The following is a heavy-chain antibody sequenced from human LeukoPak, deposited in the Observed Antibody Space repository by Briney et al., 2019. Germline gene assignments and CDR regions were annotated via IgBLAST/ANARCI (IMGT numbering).Heavy chain of an antibody. V-gene: IGHV3-23*01. Sequence: GGSLRLSCAASGFTFSSYAMSWVRQAPGKGLEWVSAISGSGGSTYYADSVKGRFTISRDNSKNTLYLQMNSLRAEDTAVYYCAKLLGVVPAAMRDWFDPWGQGTLVTVSS. CDR3: AKLLGVVPAAMRDWFDP. J-gene: IGHJ5*02. CDR2: ISGSGGST. D-gene: IGHD2-2*01. CDR1: GFTFSSYA.